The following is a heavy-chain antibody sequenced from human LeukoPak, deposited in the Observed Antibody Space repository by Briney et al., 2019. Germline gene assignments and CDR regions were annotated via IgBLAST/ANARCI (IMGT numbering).Heavy chain of an antibody. CDR2: ISWNSGSI. CDR3: ARLCWGNQLAGVDS. D-gene: IGHD3-16*01. V-gene: IGHV3-9*01. J-gene: IGHJ4*02. CDR1: GFTFDDYA. Sequence: AGGSLRLSCAASGFTFDDYAMHWVRQAPGKGLEWVSGISWNSGSIGYADSVKGRFTISRDNAKNSLYLQMNSLRAEDTAVYYCARLCWGNQLAGVDSCAQGTLDTVSS.